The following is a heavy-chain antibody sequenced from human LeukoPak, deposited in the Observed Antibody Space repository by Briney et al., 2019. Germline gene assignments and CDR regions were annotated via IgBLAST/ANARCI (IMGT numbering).Heavy chain of an antibody. D-gene: IGHD4-17*01. Sequence: GGSLRLSCVASGLPIADFAMHWVRQAPGKGLEWVSLISGDGVSTFYADSVKGRFSISRDNAKNSLYLQMNSLRAEDTAVYYCARGDYGDYVFNYWGQGTLVTVSS. J-gene: IGHJ4*02. CDR3: ARGDYGDYVFNY. V-gene: IGHV3-43*02. CDR2: ISGDGVST. CDR1: GLPIADFA.